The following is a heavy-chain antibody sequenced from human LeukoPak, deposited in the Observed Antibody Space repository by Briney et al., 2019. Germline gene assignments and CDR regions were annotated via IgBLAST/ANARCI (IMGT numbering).Heavy chain of an antibody. CDR1: GFTFSSRA. V-gene: IGHV3-23*01. D-gene: IGHD2-2*01. Sequence: GGSLRLSCAASGFTFSSRAMNWVRQAAGKGLQWVSSITGSGKGAYYADSVKGRVTISRDNSNNTLFLQMDSLRAEDTAMYYCEKFRGDHLQLQDVFDYWGPGTLVTVSS. CDR3: EKFRGDHLQLQDVFDY. J-gene: IGHJ4*02. CDR2: ITGSGKGA.